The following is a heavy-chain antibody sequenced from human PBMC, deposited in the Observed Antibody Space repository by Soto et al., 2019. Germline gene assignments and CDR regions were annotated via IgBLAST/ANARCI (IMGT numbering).Heavy chain of an antibody. Sequence: ASVKVSCKASGYTFTSYGISWGRQAPGQGLEWMGWMGAYNGNTNYAQKLQGRVTMTTETSTSTAYMELRSLRSDDTAVDYCARNHYYHYYMDVWGKGTTVTVSS. CDR1: GYTFTSYG. V-gene: IGHV1-18*01. CDR3: ARNHYYHYYMDV. CDR2: MGAYNGNT. J-gene: IGHJ6*03.